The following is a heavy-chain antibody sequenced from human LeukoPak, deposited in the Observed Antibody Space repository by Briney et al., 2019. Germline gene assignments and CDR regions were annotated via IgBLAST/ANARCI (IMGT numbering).Heavy chain of an antibody. CDR1: GGSISSYY. D-gene: IGHD6-6*01. CDR2: IYTSGST. V-gene: IGHV4-4*07. Sequence: SETLSLTCTVSGGSISSYYWSWIRQPAGKGLEWIGRIYTSGSTNYNPSLKSRVTMSVDTSKNQFSLKLSSVTAADTAVYYCARGARMMGRGDYFDYWGQGTLDTVSS. CDR3: ARGARMMGRGDYFDY. J-gene: IGHJ4*02.